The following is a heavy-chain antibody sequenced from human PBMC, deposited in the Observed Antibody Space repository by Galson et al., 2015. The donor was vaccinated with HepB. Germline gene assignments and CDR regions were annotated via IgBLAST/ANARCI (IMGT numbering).Heavy chain of an antibody. CDR3: ATHYDILTGYLTLDY. Sequence: SVKVSCKASGYTFTNYYIHWVRQAPGQGLEWMGIINPSGGGTSYAQKLQGRVTMTRDTSTSTVYMELSSLRSEDTAIYYCATHYDILTGYLTLDYWGQGTLVTVSS. V-gene: IGHV1-46*04. J-gene: IGHJ4*02. CDR2: INPSGGGT. CDR1: GYTFTNYY. D-gene: IGHD3-9*01.